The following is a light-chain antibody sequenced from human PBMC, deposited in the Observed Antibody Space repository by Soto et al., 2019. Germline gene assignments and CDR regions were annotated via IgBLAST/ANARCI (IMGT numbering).Light chain of an antibody. CDR3: SSFAGSNNFPYV. CDR1: SGDIGSYNR. J-gene: IGLJ1*01. Sequence: QSALTQPASVSGSPGQSITISCTGTSGDIGSYNRVSWYQQHPGKAPKLMIYEINKRPSGVPDRFSGSKSGNTASLTVSGLQAEDEADYYCSSFAGSNNFPYVFGTGTKVTVL. CDR2: EIN. V-gene: IGLV2-8*01.